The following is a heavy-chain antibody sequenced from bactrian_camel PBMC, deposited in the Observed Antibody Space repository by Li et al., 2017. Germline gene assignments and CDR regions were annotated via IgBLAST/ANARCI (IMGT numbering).Heavy chain of an antibody. D-gene: IGHD6*01. J-gene: IGHJ6*01. CDR3: ANCNTVSWSNSWCRNFGS. CDR2: IYSDGTNI. CDR1: KWTFSTYY. Sequence: HVQLVESGGGSVQAGGSLRLSCVGTKWTFSTYYIMTWVRQAPGKGLEWVTTIYSDGTNIYSADSMKGRFTISRDNAKNTTYLQMNSLKSEDTALYYCANCNTVSWSNSWCRNFGSRGQGTQVTVS. V-gene: IGHV3-2*01.